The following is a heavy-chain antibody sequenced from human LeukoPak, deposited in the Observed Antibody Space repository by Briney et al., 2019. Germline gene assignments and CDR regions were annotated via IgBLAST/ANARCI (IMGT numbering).Heavy chain of an antibody. CDR1: GYTFTSYG. Sequence: ASVKVSCKASGYTFTSYGITWVRQAPGQGLEWMGWISAYNAYTYYAQKLQGRVTMTTDTSTSTAYMELRSLRSDDTAVYYCARDVLHRIHYDSSAYYPGSSYWGQGSLVTVSS. CDR2: ISAYNAYT. J-gene: IGHJ4*02. V-gene: IGHV1-18*01. D-gene: IGHD3-22*01. CDR3: ARDVLHRIHYDSSAYYPGSSY.